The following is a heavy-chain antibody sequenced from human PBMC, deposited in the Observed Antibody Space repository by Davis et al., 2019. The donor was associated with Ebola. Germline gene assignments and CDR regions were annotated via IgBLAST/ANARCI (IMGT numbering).Heavy chain of an antibody. CDR3: ARGGYYDSSGYSHEAFDI. V-gene: IGHV3-21*01. CDR1: GFTFSTYS. D-gene: IGHD3-22*01. Sequence: GESLKISCAASGFTFSTYSMNWVRQAPGKGLEWVSSISSSAYFIYYADSLKGRFTVSRDNAKNSLYLQLNSLTAEDTAVYYCARGGYYDSSGYSHEAFDIWGQGTMVTISS. J-gene: IGHJ3*02. CDR2: ISSSAYFI.